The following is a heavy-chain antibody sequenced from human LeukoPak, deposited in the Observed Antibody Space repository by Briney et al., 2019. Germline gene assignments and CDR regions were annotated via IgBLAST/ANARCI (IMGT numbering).Heavy chain of an antibody. V-gene: IGHV4-31*03. J-gene: IGHJ5*02. Sequence: PSETLSLTCTVSGGSISSGGYYWSWIRQHPGKGLEWIGYIYYSGSTYYNPSLKSRVTISVDTSKNQFSLKLSSVTAADTAVYYCARGNDSSGYYYGVLPPINWFDPWGQGTLVTVSS. CDR3: ARGNDSSGYYYGVLPPINWFDP. CDR1: GGSISSGGYY. CDR2: IYYSGST. D-gene: IGHD3-22*01.